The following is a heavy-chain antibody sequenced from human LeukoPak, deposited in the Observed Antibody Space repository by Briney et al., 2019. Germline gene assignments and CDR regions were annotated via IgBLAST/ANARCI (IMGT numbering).Heavy chain of an antibody. CDR1: GFTFSSYA. Sequence: GGSLRLTSAASGFTFSSYAMSWVRQAPGKGREWVSAISGSGGSTYYADSVKGRFTISRDNSKNTLYLQMNSLRAEDTAVYYCAKEEYSGSYIAKYYFDYWGQGTLVTVSS. J-gene: IGHJ4*02. CDR3: AKEEYSGSYIAKYYFDY. CDR2: ISGSGGST. D-gene: IGHD1-26*01. V-gene: IGHV3-23*01.